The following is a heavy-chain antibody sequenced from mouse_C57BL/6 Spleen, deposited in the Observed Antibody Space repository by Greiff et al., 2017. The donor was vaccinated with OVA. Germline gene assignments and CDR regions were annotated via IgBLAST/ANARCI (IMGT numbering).Heavy chain of an antibody. D-gene: IGHD2-4*01. CDR1: GFTFSDYG. CDR3: ARPHYDVFAY. V-gene: IGHV5-17*01. J-gene: IGHJ3*01. CDR2: ISSGSSTY. Sequence: EVKLVESGGGLVKPGGSLKLSCAASGFTFSDYGMHWVRQAPEKGLEWVAYISSGSSTYYYADTVKGRFTISRDNAKNTLFLQMTSLRSEDTAMYYCARPHYDVFAYWGQGTLVTVSA.